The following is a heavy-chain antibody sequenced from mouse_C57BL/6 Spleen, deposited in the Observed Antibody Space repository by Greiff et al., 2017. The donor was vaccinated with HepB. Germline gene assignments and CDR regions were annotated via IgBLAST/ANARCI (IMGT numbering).Heavy chain of an antibody. J-gene: IGHJ2*01. D-gene: IGHD1-1*01. Sequence: VQLQQSGAELVRPVASVKLSCTASGFNIKDDYMHWVKQRPEQGLEWIGWIDPENGDTEYASKFQGKATITADTSSNTAYLQLSSLTSEDTAVYYCTLFTTVVATNYWGQGTTLTVSS. CDR3: TLFTTVVATNY. CDR1: GFNIKDDY. V-gene: IGHV14-4*01. CDR2: IDPENGDT.